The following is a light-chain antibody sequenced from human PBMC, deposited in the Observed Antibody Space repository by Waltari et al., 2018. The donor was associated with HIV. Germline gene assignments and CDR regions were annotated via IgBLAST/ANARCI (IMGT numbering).Light chain of an antibody. J-gene: IGLJ2*01. CDR3: QVWDSSSDNLVV. CDR2: DDS. CDR1: NIGTKS. V-gene: IGLV3-21*02. Sequence: SYVVTQPPSVSVAPGQTARITRGGNNIGTKSVHWYQQKPGQAPVLVVYDDSDRPSGIPERFSGSNSGNTATLTISRVEAGDEADYHCQVWDSSSDNLVVFGGGTKLTVL.